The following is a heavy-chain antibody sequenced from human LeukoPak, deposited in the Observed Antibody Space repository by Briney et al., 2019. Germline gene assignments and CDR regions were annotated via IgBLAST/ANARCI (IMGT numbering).Heavy chain of an antibody. V-gene: IGHV4-39*07. CDR3: ARDRPRGSGYDFDY. Sequence: PSETLSLTCTVSGGSISSSGYYWGWIRQAPGKGLEWIESMYYSGSTDYNPSLRSRVTISVDTTKNQFSLKLSSVTAADTAVYYCARDRPRGSGYDFDYWGQGTLVTVSS. D-gene: IGHD3-3*01. CDR1: GGSISSSGYY. J-gene: IGHJ4*02. CDR2: MYYSGST.